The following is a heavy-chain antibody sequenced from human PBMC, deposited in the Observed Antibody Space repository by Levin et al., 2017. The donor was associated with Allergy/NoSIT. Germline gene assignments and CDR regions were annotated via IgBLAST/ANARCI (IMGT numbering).Heavy chain of an antibody. CDR3: ARDASRITMVRGSMDV. CDR2: ISYDGSNK. Sequence: GESLKISCAASGFTFSSYAMHWVRQAPGKGLEWVAVISYDGSNKYYADSVKGRFTISRDNSKNTLYLQMNSLRAEDTAVYYCARDASRITMVRGSMDVWGQGTTVTVSS. V-gene: IGHV3-30-3*01. CDR1: GFTFSSYA. J-gene: IGHJ6*02. D-gene: IGHD3-10*01.